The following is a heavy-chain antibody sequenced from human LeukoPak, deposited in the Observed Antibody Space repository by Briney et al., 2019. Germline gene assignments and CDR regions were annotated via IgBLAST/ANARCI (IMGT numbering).Heavy chain of an antibody. Sequence: ASVKVSCKASGGIFSSYAISWVRQAPGQGLEWMGRIIPILGIANYAQKFQGRVTITADKSTSTAYMELSSLRSEDTAVYYCARTPLGLNWFDPWGQGTLVTVSS. J-gene: IGHJ5*02. CDR3: ARTPLGLNWFDP. CDR1: GGIFSSYA. CDR2: IIPILGIA. V-gene: IGHV1-69*04.